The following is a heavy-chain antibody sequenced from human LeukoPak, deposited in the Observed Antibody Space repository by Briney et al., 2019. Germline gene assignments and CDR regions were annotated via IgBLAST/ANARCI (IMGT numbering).Heavy chain of an antibody. D-gene: IGHD4-17*01. CDR1: GFTFSNYW. CDR2: IKTDGSET. CDR3: ARDMTTTGAFDV. V-gene: IGHV3-7*03. Sequence: GGSLRLSCAASGFTFSNYWMSWVRQAPGKGLEWVANIKTDGSETYYVDSVKGRLTISRDDAKNSLYLQMNSLRAEDTAVYYCARDMTTTGAFDVWGQGTMVTVSS. J-gene: IGHJ3*01.